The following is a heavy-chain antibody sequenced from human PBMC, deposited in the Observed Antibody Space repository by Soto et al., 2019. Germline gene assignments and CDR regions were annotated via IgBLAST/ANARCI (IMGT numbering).Heavy chain of an antibody. CDR3: AREGVAPYYYSGMDV. CDR1: GYTFTRSG. D-gene: IGHD5-12*01. CDR2: ISTYNGDT. Sequence: ASVKVSCKASGYTFTRSGISWVRQAPGQGLEWMGWISTYNGDTNYAQTFQGRVTMTTDTSTSTVHMEVRSLRSDDTAVYYCAREGVAPYYYSGMDVWGKGPPVTVPS. J-gene: IGHJ6*04. V-gene: IGHV1-18*01.